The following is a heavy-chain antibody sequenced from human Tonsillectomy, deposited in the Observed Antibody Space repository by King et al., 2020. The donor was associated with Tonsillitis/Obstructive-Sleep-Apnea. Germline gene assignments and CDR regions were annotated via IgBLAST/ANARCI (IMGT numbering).Heavy chain of an antibody. J-gene: IGHJ5*02. CDR1: GYTFTGYY. CDR2: INPNSGGT. CDR3: ARGVRDSSGYPVWFDP. D-gene: IGHD3-22*01. V-gene: IGHV1-2*04. Sequence: VQLVESGAEVKKPGASVKVSCKASGYTFTGYYMHWVRQAPGQGLEWMGWINPNSGGTNYAQKFQGWVTMTRDTSISTAYMELCRLRSDDTAVYYCARGVRDSSGYPVWFDPWGQGTLVTVSS.